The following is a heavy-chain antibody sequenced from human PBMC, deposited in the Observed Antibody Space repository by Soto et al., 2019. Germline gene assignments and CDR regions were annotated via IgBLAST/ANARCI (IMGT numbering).Heavy chain of an antibody. CDR1: GYTFTDYA. CDR2: INCGNGNI. CDR3: ARVRSSRWWGIPGHYNYGVDV. J-gene: IGHJ6*02. Sequence: QVHLVQSGAEVKKPGASVKVSCKASGYTFTDYALHWVRQAPGQSLEWMGWINCGNGNIKYSQRFQGRVTITRDTSAKTAHMALRSLRSEDMAVYYCARVRSSRWWGIPGHYNYGVDVWGQGTTVSVSS. D-gene: IGHD6-13*01. V-gene: IGHV1-3*01.